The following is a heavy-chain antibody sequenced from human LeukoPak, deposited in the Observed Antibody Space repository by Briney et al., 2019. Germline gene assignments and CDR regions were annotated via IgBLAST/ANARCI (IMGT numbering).Heavy chain of an antibody. V-gene: IGHV3-43D*04. Sequence: GGSLGLSCAASGFTFNNYAMHWVRQAPGKGLEWVALSNWDGGRTYYADSVKGRFTISRDNSENFLYLQMHSLRLEDTALYYCAKDGGSGWSLAYYYGMDVWGKGTTVTVSS. J-gene: IGHJ6*04. D-gene: IGHD6-19*01. CDR3: AKDGGSGWSLAYYYGMDV. CDR2: SNWDGGRT. CDR1: GFTFNNYA.